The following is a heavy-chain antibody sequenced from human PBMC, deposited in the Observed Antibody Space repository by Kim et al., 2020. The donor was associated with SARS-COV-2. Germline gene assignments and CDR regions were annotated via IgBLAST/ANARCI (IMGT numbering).Heavy chain of an antibody. D-gene: IGHD5-12*01. J-gene: IGHJ4*02. Sequence: YVDSVKGRFTISRDNAKNSLYLQMNSLRAEDTAVYYCAREGGSGYGFDYWGQGTLVTVSS. V-gene: IGHV3-7*01. CDR3: AREGGSGYGFDY.